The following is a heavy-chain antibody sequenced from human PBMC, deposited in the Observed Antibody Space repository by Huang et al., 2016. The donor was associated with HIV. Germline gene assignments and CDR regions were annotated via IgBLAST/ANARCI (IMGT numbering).Heavy chain of an antibody. CDR3: ARQGKSSSWGALGY. Sequence: QVQLQESGPGLVKPSETLSLTCIVSDGSISSYYWSWIRQPAGKGLEWIGRIYTSGSTNYNPSLKSRVTMSGDTSKNQFALKLSSVTAADTAVYYCARQGKSSSWGALGYWGQGTLVTVSS. V-gene: IGHV4-4*07. D-gene: IGHD6-13*01. CDR1: DGSISSYY. J-gene: IGHJ4*02. CDR2: IYTSGST.